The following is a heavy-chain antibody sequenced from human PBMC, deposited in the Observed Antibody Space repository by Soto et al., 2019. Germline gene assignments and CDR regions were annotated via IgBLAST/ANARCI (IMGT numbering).Heavy chain of an antibody. CDR1: GYTFTGYY. J-gene: IGHJ6*02. V-gene: IGHV1-2*02. D-gene: IGHD2-2*01. CDR3: ASSSTSPVNGMDV. CDR2: INPNSGGT. Sequence: AAVKVSCKASGYTFTGYYMHWVRQAPGQGLEWMGGINPNSGGTNYAQKFQGRVTMTRDTSISTAYMELSRLRSDDTAVYYCASSSTSPVNGMDVWGQGTTVTVSS.